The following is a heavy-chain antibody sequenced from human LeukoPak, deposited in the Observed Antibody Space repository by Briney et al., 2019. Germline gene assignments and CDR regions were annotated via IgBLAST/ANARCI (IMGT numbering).Heavy chain of an antibody. CDR2: ISGSGGST. J-gene: IGHJ3*02. Sequence: GGSLRPSCAASGFTFSSYAMHWVRQAPGKGLEWVSAISGSGGSTYYADSVKGRFTISRDNSKNTLYLQMNSLRAEDTAAYYCAKDISGWYGSFAFDIWGQGTMVTVSS. D-gene: IGHD6-19*01. CDR3: AKDISGWYGSFAFDI. CDR1: GFTFSSYA. V-gene: IGHV3-23*01.